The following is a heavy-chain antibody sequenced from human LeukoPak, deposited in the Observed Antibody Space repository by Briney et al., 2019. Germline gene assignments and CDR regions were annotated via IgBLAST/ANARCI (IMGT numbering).Heavy chain of an antibody. CDR1: GFTFDDYG. CDR2: INWNGGST. J-gene: IGHJ3*02. V-gene: IGHV3-20*01. D-gene: IGHD1-1*01. Sequence: GGSLRLSCAASGFTFDDYGMSWVRQAPGKGLEWVSGINWNGGSTGYADSVKGRFTISRDNAKNSLYLQMNSLRAEDTALYHRARGYTPDAFDIWGQGTMVTVSS. CDR3: ARGYTPDAFDI.